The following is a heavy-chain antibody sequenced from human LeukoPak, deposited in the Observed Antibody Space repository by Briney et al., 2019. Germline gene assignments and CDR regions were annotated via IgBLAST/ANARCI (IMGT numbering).Heavy chain of an antibody. D-gene: IGHD1-1*01. CDR1: GFTVSSNY. CDR3: LVWKHVFDR. Sequence: GGSLRLSCATSGFTVSSNYMSWVRQASGKGLEWVSVIYDSGTTYYADSVKGRFLIFRDTSKNTVDLQMNSLRVEDTAVYYCLVWKHVFDRWGQGTLVTVSS. CDR2: IYDSGTT. J-gene: IGHJ5*02. V-gene: IGHV3-66*03.